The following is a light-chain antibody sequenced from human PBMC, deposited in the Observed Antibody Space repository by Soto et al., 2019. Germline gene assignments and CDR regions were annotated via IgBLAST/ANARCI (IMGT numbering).Light chain of an antibody. V-gene: IGKV4-1*01. CDR3: QQYFSAPLT. CDR2: WAS. CDR1: QSVLHSSNNKNY. J-gene: IGKJ4*01. Sequence: DIVMTHSPDSLAVSLGESATINCKSSQSVLHSSNNKNYLAWYQQKPGQPPKLLIYWASTRGSGVPDRFGASGSGTDFTLTISSLQAEDVAVYYCQQYFSAPLTFGGGTKVGIK.